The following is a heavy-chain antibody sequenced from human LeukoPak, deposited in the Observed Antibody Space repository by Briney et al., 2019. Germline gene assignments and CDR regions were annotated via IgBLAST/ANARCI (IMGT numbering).Heavy chain of an antibody. CDR2: IYSGGST. Sequence: GGSLRLSCAASGFTVSSNYMSWVRQAPGKGLEWVSVIYSGGSTYYADSVKGRFTISRDNSKNTLYLQMNSLRAEDTVVYYCARAGRPPVYFDYWGQGTLVTVSS. V-gene: IGHV3-66*01. CDR1: GFTVSSNY. CDR3: ARAGRPPVYFDY. J-gene: IGHJ4*02.